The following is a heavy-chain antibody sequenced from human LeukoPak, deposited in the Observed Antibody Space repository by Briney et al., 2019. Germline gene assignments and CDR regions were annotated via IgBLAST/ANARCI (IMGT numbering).Heavy chain of an antibody. J-gene: IGHJ4*02. D-gene: IGHD4-17*01. CDR3: ARGIIRGDGDPLDY. V-gene: IGHV4-59*01. CDR2: IYYSGST. Sequence: SETLSLTCTVSGGSISSYYWSWIRQPPGKGLEWIGYIYYSGSTNYNPSLKSRVTISVDTSKNQFSLKLSSVTAADTAVYYCARGIIRGDGDPLDYWGQGTLVTVSS. CDR1: GGSISSYY.